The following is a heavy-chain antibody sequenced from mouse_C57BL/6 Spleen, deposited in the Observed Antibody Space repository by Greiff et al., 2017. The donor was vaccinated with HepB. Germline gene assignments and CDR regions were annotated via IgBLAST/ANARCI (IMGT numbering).Heavy chain of an antibody. J-gene: IGHJ2*01. Sequence: VQLQQSGPELVKPGASVKISCKASGYAFSSSWMNWVKQRPGKGLEWIGRIYPGDGDTNYNGKFKGKATLTADKSSSTAYMQLSSLSSEDSAVYFCARWDVDYFDYWGQGTTLTVSS. D-gene: IGHD4-1*01. CDR1: GYAFSSSW. V-gene: IGHV1-82*01. CDR2: IYPGDGDT. CDR3: ARWDVDYFDY.